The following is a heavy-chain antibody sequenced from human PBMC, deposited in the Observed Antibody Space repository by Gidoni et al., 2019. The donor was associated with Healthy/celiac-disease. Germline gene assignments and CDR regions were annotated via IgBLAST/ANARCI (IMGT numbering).Heavy chain of an antibody. CDR3: ARTPDY. V-gene: IGHV1-18*01. CDR2: ISAYNGKT. J-gene: IGHJ4*02. CDR1: GYTFPSYG. Sequence: QVQLVQSGAEVKKPGASLKFSSKASGYTFPSYGISWVRQATGQGLEWIGWISAYNGKTNYAQKLQGRVTMTKDTYTSTAYMELRSLRSDDTAVYYCARTPDYWGQGTLVTVSS.